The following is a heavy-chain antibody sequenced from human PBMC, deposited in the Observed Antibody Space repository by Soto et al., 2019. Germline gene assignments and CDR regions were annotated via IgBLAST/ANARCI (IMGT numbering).Heavy chain of an antibody. D-gene: IGHD3-22*01. J-gene: IGHJ4*02. CDR1: GGSISGRNW. V-gene: IGHV4-4*02. CDR2: VFHSGDT. Sequence: QVHLQESGPGLVKPSGTLSLTCVVSGGSISGRNWWSWVRQAPGKGLEWIGEVFHSGDTTYSPSLRSRVTISVDKSKNQFSLNLISVTAADTAVYYCPRLIYDSRLNYFYFDLWGQGALVTVSS. CDR3: PRLIYDSRLNYFYFDL.